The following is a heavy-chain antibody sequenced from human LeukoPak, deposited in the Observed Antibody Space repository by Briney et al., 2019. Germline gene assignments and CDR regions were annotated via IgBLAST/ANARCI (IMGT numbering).Heavy chain of an antibody. CDR2: IDPSDSYT. CDR3: ARVGRAADGFDY. D-gene: IGHD6-13*01. Sequence: GESLKISCEGAGYSITSYWISWVRQMPGKGLEWMGRIDPSDSYTNYSPSFQGHVTISADKSISTAYLQWSSLKASDTAMYYCARVGRAADGFDYWGQGTLVTVSS. CDR1: GYSITSYW. J-gene: IGHJ4*02. V-gene: IGHV5-10-1*01.